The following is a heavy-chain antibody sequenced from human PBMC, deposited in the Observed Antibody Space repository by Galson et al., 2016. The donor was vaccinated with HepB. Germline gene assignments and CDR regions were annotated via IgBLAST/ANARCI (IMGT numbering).Heavy chain of an antibody. CDR1: GLTFTNFG. CDR2: ISIDGNDK. Sequence: SLRLSCAASGLTFTNFGMHWVRQRPGKVLEWVALISIDGNDKFYADSVKGRFTISRDNSKNTLYLHVDSLRPDDTAVYHCAAPGFCTSSSCHAHHFHYWGQGTLVTVSS. D-gene: IGHD3-22*01. J-gene: IGHJ4*02. V-gene: IGHV3-30*03. CDR3: AAPGFCTSSSCHAHHFHY.